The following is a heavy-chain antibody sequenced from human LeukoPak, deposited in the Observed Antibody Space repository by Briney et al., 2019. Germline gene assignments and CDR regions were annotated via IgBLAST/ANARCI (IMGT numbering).Heavy chain of an antibody. Sequence: GRSLRLSCAASGFSFSNQGMYWVRQAPGEGLEWVAIIWYDGSKKYYGDSVKGRFTVSRDNSKNTLYLQMNSLRAEDTAVYYCAMYSGSDWELNYWGQGTLVTVSS. CDR1: GFSFSNQG. D-gene: IGHD5-12*01. J-gene: IGHJ4*02. CDR3: AMYSGSDWELNY. CDR2: IWYDGSKK. V-gene: IGHV3-33*01.